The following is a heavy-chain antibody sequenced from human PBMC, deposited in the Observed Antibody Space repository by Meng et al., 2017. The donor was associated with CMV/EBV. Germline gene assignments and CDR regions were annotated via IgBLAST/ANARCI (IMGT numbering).Heavy chain of an antibody. Sequence: GSLRLSCTVSGGSVSSGSYYWSWIRQPPGKGLEWIGYIYCSGSTNYNPSLKSRVTISVDTSKNQFSLKLSSVTAADTAVYYCARMVATTYYFDYWGQGTLVTVSS. V-gene: IGHV4-61*01. D-gene: IGHD5-24*01. CDR2: IYCSGST. CDR3: ARMVATTYYFDY. J-gene: IGHJ4*02. CDR1: GGSVSSGSYY.